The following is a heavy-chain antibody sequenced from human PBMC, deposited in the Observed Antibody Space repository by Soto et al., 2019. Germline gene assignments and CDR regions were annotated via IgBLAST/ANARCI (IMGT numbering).Heavy chain of an antibody. D-gene: IGHD2-21*01. Sequence: GKGLEWVGRIRSKANSYATAYAASVKGRFTISRDDSKNTAYLQMNSLKTEDTSVYYCTTLYSCECSCLDYWGQGTLVSGSS. V-gene: IGHV3-73*01. J-gene: IGHJ4*02. CDR3: TTLYSCECSCLDY. CDR2: IRSKANSYAT.